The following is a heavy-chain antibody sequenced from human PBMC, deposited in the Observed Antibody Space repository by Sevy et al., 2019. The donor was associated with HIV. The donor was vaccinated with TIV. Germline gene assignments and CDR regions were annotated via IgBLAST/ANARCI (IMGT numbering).Heavy chain of an antibody. D-gene: IGHD2-15*01. CDR2: INKDGSGT. CDR3: ARGRYQHAFDI. V-gene: IGHV3-74*01. CDR1: EFTFTNYW. J-gene: IGHJ3*02. Sequence: GGCLRLSCVVSEFTFTNYWMHWVRQAPGKGLVWVSRINKDGSGTIYADSVKGRFTISRVNAKNTLYLQMSSLRDDDTAVYYCARGRYQHAFDIRGQGTMVTVSS.